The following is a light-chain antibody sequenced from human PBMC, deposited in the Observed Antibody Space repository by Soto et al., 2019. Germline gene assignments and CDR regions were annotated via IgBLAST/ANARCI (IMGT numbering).Light chain of an antibody. V-gene: IGKV1-39*01. CDR2: AAS. Sequence: DIQMTQSPSSLSASIGDTVTITCRASQTITSYLNWYQQKPGKAPKLLIFAASSLQSGVPTRFSGSASGTHCTLTINSLQPEDFATYYCQQSYSLPLTFGGGTKVDI. CDR1: QTITSY. J-gene: IGKJ4*01. CDR3: QQSYSLPLT.